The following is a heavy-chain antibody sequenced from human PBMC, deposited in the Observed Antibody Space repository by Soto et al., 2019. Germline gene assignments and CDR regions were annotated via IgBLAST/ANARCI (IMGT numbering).Heavy chain of an antibody. CDR2: ISGSGGST. J-gene: IGHJ4*02. V-gene: IGHV3-23*01. D-gene: IGHD4-17*01. Sequence: EVQLLESGGGLVQPGGSLRLSCAASGFTFSSYAMSWVLQAPGKGLEWVSAISGSGGSTYYADSVKGRFTISRDNSKNTLYLQMNSLRAEDTAVYYCANFDGSDGMTTVTIGWGQGTLVTVSS. CDR3: ANFDGSDGMTTVTIG. CDR1: GFTFSSYA.